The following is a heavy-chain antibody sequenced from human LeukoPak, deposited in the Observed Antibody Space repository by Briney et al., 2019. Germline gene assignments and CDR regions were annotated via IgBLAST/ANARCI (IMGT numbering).Heavy chain of an antibody. D-gene: IGHD2-8*01. J-gene: IGHJ3*01. Sequence: PGRSLRLSCAASGFPFSDYAMHWVRQAPGKGLEWVAVISFDGSVKDFADSVKGRFTISRDDSKNTLYLQMNSLRPEDTAVYYFAPHFGVFDFGGQGTMVPV. V-gene: IGHV3-30*04. CDR3: APHFGVFDF. CDR1: GFPFSDYA. CDR2: ISFDGSVK.